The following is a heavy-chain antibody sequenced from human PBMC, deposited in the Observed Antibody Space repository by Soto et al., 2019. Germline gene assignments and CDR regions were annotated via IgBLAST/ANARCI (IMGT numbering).Heavy chain of an antibody. CDR1: GGAINNYY. V-gene: IGHV4-59*01. CDR3: ARIDPDNYYDSSGDYHY. D-gene: IGHD3-22*01. Sequence: SETLSLTCIVSGGAINNYYWSWIRQPPGKGLEWIGYIDYSGSTNYNPSLKSRVRISVDTSKNQFSLNLSSVTAADTAVYYCARIDPDNYYDSSGDYHYWGQGTLVTV. CDR2: IDYSGST. J-gene: IGHJ4*02.